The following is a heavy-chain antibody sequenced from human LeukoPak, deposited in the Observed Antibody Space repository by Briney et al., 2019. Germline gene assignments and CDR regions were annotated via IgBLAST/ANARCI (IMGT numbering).Heavy chain of an antibody. CDR2: IYPGDSDT. CDR3: ARLSGGYVSRDVYYFDY. Sequence: GESLKISCKGSGYSFTSYWIGWVRQIPGKGLEWMGIIYPGDSDTRYSPSFQGQVTISADKSISTTYLQWSSLKASDTAMYYCARLSGGYVSRDVYYFDYWGQGTLVTVSS. V-gene: IGHV5-51*01. CDR1: GYSFTSYW. J-gene: IGHJ4*02. D-gene: IGHD5-12*01.